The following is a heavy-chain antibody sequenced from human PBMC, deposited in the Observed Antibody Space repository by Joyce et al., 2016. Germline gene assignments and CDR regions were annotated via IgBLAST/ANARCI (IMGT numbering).Heavy chain of an antibody. Sequence: QLLLQESGPGLVKTSQTLSLTCAVSGDSFTTGGYAWNWIRQPPGKVLEWIGDIYHSGNTHFTPSLQSRVTISLDRSKSQFALKLSSVTAADTAVYYCARAPRGPGYFDSWGQGTLVTVSS. CDR2: IYHSGNT. V-gene: IGHV4-30-2*01. D-gene: IGHD3-10*01. J-gene: IGHJ4*02. CDR1: GDSFTTGGYA. CDR3: ARAPRGPGYFDS.